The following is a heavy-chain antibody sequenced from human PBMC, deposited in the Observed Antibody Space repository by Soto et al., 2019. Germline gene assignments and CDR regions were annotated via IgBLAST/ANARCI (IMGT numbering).Heavy chain of an antibody. CDR3: AGGPRYYYDSSGYSLSHI. V-gene: IGHV3-30-3*01. J-gene: IGHJ3*02. D-gene: IGHD3-22*01. Sequence: LRLSCAASGFTFSSYAMHWVRQAPGKGLEWVAVISYDGSNKYYADSVKGRFTISRDNSKNTLYLQMNSLRAEDTAVYYCAGGPRYYYDSSGYSLSHIWGPGTMVTV. CDR2: ISYDGSNK. CDR1: GFTFSSYA.